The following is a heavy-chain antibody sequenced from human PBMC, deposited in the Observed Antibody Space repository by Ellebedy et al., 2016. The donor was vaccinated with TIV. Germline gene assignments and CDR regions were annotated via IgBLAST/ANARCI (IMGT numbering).Heavy chain of an antibody. CDR1: GFSFSGYA. CDR3: AKAPVIAGYYYYGMDV. Sequence: PGGSLRLSCAASGFSFSGYAMSWVRQAPGKGLEWVSSISLRGSSTYYADSVRGRFTISRDNSQNTLYLQMNSLRAEDTALYYCAKAPVIAGYYYYGMDVWGQGTTVTVSS. J-gene: IGHJ6*02. V-gene: IGHV3-23*01. D-gene: IGHD2-15*01. CDR2: ISLRGSST.